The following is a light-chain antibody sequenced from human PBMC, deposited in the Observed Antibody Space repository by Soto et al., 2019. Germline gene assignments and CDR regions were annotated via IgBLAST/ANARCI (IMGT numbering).Light chain of an antibody. J-gene: IGKJ2*01. CDR2: GAS. Sequence: EIVMTQSPATLSVSPGERATLSCRASQSISSDLAWYQQKPGQAPRLLIYGASTRPTAIPARISGSGSGTDFTLTISSLQSEDFAVYYCQQYNKWPPQYTFGQGTKLEIK. V-gene: IGKV3-15*01. CDR1: QSISSD. CDR3: QQYNKWPPQYT.